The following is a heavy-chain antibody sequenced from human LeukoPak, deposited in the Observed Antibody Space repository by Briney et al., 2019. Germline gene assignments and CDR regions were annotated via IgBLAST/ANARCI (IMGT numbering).Heavy chain of an antibody. V-gene: IGHV1-69*01. CDR2: IIPIFGTA. Sequence: SVXXXCXASGGTFSSHAISWVRQAPGQGLEWMGGIIPIFGTANYAQKFQGRVTITADESTSTAYMEMSSVRDEETAVYDCAXXXXPXDXYDSSGNYXXSXDYWGQGTLVTVSS. J-gene: IGHJ4*02. CDR3: AXXXXPXDXYDSSGNYXXSXDY. D-gene: IGHD3-22*01. CDR1: GGTFSSHA.